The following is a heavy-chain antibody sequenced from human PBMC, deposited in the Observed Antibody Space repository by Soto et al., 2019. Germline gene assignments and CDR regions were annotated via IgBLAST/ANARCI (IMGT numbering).Heavy chain of an antibody. CDR3: GREEFCSDSSCDRAHYFHDGMDV. CDR2: ISGYDGDT. V-gene: IGHV1-18*04. CDR1: GYSFRNYG. J-gene: IGHJ6*02. Sequence: ASVKVSCKASGYSFRNYGISWVRQAPGQGLEWMAWISGYDGDTKYARKFQGRVSMTADRATSTAYMELRSLRSDDTAVYYCGREEFCSDSSCDRAHYFHDGMDVWGQGTTVTVSS. D-gene: IGHD2-15*01.